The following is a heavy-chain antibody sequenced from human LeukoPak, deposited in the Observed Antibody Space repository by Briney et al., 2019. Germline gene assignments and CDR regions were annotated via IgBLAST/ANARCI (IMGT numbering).Heavy chain of an antibody. CDR2: ISSRSAHI. V-gene: IGHV3-21*04. D-gene: IGHD2-2*01. CDR3: AKGLSTSYYSDLDC. J-gene: IGHJ4*02. Sequence: GGSLRLSCAASESTFSSYSMRWVRQAPGRGLEWVSAISSRSAHIYYADSVKGRFTISRDNAKNSLYLEMKNLRAEDTALYYCAKGLSTSYYSDLDCWGQGTLVTVSS. CDR1: ESTFSSYS.